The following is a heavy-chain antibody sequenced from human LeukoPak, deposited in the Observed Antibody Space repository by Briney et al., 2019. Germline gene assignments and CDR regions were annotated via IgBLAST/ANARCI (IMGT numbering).Heavy chain of an antibody. V-gene: IGHV3-7*05. J-gene: IGHJ6*02. CDR1: GLIFSSYV. Sequence: GGSLRLSCAASGLIFSSYVMSWVRQAPGKGLEWVANIKQDGSEKYYVDSVKGRFTISRDNAKNSLYLQMNSLRAEDTAVYYCARDVDYDFWSGYYTSHYYGMDVWGQGTTVTVSS. CDR2: IKQDGSEK. D-gene: IGHD3-3*01. CDR3: ARDVDYDFWSGYYTSHYYGMDV.